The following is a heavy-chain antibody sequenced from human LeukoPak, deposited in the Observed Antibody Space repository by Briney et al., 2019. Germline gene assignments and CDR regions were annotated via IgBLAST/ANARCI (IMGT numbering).Heavy chain of an antibody. CDR3: ARENFDPEGFYYGMDV. CDR2: TYYRSKWNN. D-gene: IGHD1-7*01. Sequence: SQTISLTCAISGDSVSSNSAAWNWIRQSPSRGLEWLGRTYYRSKWNNDYAISVKSRITINPDTSKNQFSLQLNSVTPEDTAVYYCARENFDPEGFYYGMDVWGQGTTVTVSS. V-gene: IGHV6-1*01. J-gene: IGHJ6*02. CDR1: GDSVSSNSAA.